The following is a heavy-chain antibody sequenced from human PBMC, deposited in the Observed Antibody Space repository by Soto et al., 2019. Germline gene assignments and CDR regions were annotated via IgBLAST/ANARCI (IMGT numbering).Heavy chain of an antibody. D-gene: IGHD3-22*01. V-gene: IGHV3-23*01. J-gene: IGHJ1*01. Sequence: PGGSLRLSCAASGFTFSSYAMSWVRQAPGKGLEWVSAISGSGGSTYYADSVKGRFTISRDNSKNTLYLQMNSLRAEDTAVYYCAKAIGDYLFSDSDYSEKYTLAAHPQLPDGPGGSLRLSCAASGFTFSSYAMHW. CDR1: GFTFSSYA. CDR3: AKAIGDYLFSDSDYSEKYTLAAHPQLPDGPGGSLRLSCAASGFTFSSYAMH. CDR2: ISGSGGST.